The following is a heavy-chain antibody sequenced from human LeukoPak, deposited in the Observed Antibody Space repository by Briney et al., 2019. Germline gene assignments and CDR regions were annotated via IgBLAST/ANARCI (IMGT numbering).Heavy chain of an antibody. CDR1: GVSIISSDYH. J-gene: IGHJ3*02. CDR3: ARHCCSGPAKRVFDI. D-gene: IGHD2-15*01. V-gene: IGHV4-39*01. Sequence: SETLSLTCTVSGVSIISSDYHWGWVRQPPGKGLEWIGTISYSGNTDYNPSLRSRVTISVDTSNNQFSLRLGSVTAADTAVYHCARHCCSGPAKRVFDIWGQGTMVTVSS. CDR2: ISYSGNT.